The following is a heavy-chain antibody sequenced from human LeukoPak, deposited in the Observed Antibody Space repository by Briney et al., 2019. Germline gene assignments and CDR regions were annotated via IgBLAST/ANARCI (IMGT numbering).Heavy chain of an antibody. V-gene: IGHV3-21*01. CDR3: ASDSSSSPAYYHYYMDA. CDR2: ITTTSSYI. J-gene: IGHJ6*03. CDR1: GFTFSSYT. Sequence: GGSLRLSCAASGFTFSSYTMNWVRQAPGKGLEWVSSITTTSSYIYYADSVKGRFTISRDNAKSSLFLQMNSLRAEDTGVYYCASDSSSSPAYYHYYMDAWGKGTTVTVSS. D-gene: IGHD6-13*01.